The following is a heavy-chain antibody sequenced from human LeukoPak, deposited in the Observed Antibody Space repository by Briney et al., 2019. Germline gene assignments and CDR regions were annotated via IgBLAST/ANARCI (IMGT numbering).Heavy chain of an antibody. CDR3: ARDRGYSSGWGVDY. D-gene: IGHD6-19*01. Sequence: ASVKVSCKASGYTFTSYGMSWVRQAPRQGLEWMGWISAYNGNTNYAQKLQGRVTMTTDTSTSTAYMELRSLRSDDTAVYYCARDRGYSSGWGVDYWGQGTLVTVSS. CDR2: ISAYNGNT. J-gene: IGHJ4*02. CDR1: GYTFTSYG. V-gene: IGHV1-18*01.